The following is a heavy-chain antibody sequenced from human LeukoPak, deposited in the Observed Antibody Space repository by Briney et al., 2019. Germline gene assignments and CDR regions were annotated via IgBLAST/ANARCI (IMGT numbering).Heavy chain of an antibody. V-gene: IGHV4-59*08. J-gene: IGHJ4*02. D-gene: IGHD3-10*01. CDR2: FYYSGSTT. CDR3: ARLSSGSHDY. Sequence: PSETLSLTCSVSGVPITSHYWSWMRQSPEKGLEWIAYFYYSGSTTNYNPSLKSRVTISVDTSKNQFSLNLRSVTAADTAVCYCARLSSGSHDYWGRGTLVTVSS. CDR1: GVPITSHY.